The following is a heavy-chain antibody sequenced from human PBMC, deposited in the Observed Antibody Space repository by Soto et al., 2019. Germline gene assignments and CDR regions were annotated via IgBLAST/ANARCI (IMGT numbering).Heavy chain of an antibody. Sequence: EVQLVESGGGLVQPGGSLRLSCAASGFTLSDYSMHWVRQAAGKGLEYVSAISYKGDTTYYANSVKGRFTISRDNSKNTLYLQMGSLRAEDMAVYYCARVSGLGQADFDIWGHGTMVTVSS. D-gene: IGHD1-1*01. CDR3: ARVSGLGQADFDI. J-gene: IGHJ3*02. CDR2: ISYKGDTT. V-gene: IGHV3-64*01. CDR1: GFTLSDYS.